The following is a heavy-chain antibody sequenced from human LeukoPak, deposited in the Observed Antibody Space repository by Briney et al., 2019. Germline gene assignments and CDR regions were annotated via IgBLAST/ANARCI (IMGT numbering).Heavy chain of an antibody. V-gene: IGHV1-8*01. CDR2: MNPNSGNA. CDR1: GYTLTSYD. Sequence: GASVKVSCKASGYTLTSYDINWVRQATGQGLEWMGWMNPNSGNAVYAQKFQGRVTMTRNTSITTAYMELTSLRSEDTAMYYCARGQSQFDYWGQGTLVTVSS. CDR3: ARGQSQFDY. J-gene: IGHJ4*02.